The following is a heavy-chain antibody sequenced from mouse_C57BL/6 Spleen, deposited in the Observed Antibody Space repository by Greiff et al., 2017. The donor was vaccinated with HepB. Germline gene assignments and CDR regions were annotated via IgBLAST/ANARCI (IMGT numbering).Heavy chain of an antibody. Sequence: EVQGVESGGGLVKPGGSLKLSCAASGFTFSSYAMSWVRQTPEKRLEWVATISDGGSYTYYPDNVKGRFTISRDNAKNNLYLQMSHLKSEDTAMYYCARGGRGRGDLDYWGQGTTLTVSS. V-gene: IGHV5-4*01. J-gene: IGHJ2*01. CDR2: ISDGGSYT. CDR1: GFTFSSYA. CDR3: ARGGRGRGDLDY. D-gene: IGHD3-3*01.